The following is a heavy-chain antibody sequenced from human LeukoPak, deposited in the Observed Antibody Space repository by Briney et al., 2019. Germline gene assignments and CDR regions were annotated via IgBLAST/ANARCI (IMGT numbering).Heavy chain of an antibody. D-gene: IGHD3-16*01. V-gene: IGHV3-21*01. CDR2: IRSSSSYI. Sequence: GGSLRLSCAASGFTFSSYSMNWVRHAPGKGLEWVSSIRSSSSYIYYADSMKGRFTISRDNAKNSMYLQMNSLRAEDTAVYYCARGGGDYYYGMDVWGQGTTVTVSS. CDR1: GFTFSSYS. CDR3: ARGGGDYYYGMDV. J-gene: IGHJ6*02.